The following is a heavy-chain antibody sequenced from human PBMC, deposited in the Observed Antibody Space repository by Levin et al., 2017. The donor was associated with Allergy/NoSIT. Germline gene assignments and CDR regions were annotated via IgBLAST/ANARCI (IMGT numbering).Heavy chain of an antibody. CDR1: GFTFSSYS. V-gene: IGHV3-21*01. CDR3: ARGSSSRVDY. CDR2: ISSSSSYI. J-gene: IGHJ4*02. D-gene: IGHD2-15*01. Sequence: GGSLRLSCAASGFTFSSYSMNWVRQAPGKGLEWVSSISSSSSYIYYADSVKGRFTISRDNAKNSLYLQMNSLRAEDTAEYYCARGSSSRVDYWGQGTLVTVSS.